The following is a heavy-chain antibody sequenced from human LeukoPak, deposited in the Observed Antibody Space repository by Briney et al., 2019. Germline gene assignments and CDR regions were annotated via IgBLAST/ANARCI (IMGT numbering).Heavy chain of an antibody. CDR1: GFTFSSYW. J-gene: IGHJ4*02. D-gene: IGHD4-17*01. CDR2: ISGDGSST. Sequence: PGGSLRLSCAASGFTFSSYWMHWVRQAPGKGLVWVSRISGDGSSTTYADSVKGRFTISRDNAKNTLFLQMNSLSDDDTAVYFCARDGDYIMPPFDYWGQGILVTVSS. CDR3: ARDGDYIMPPFDY. V-gene: IGHV3-74*01.